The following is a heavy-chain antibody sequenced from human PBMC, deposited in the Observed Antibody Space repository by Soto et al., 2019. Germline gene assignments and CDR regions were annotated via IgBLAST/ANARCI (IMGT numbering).Heavy chain of an antibody. CDR2: IFSNDEK. J-gene: IGHJ4*02. CDR1: GFSLSNARMG. D-gene: IGHD2-2*01. Sequence: QVTLKESGPVLVKPTETLTLTCTVSGFSLSNARMGVSWIRQPPGKALEWLAHIFSNDEKSYSTSLKSRLTISKDTSKSQVVLTMTNMDPVDTATYYCARIRGVFLVAAYSGYFDYWGQGTLVTVSS. V-gene: IGHV2-26*01. CDR3: ARIRGVFLVAAYSGYFDY.